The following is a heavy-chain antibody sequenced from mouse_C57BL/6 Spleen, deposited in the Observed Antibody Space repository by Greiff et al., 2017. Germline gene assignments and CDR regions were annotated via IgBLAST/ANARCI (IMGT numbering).Heavy chain of an antibody. CDR2: ISDGGSYT. CDR1: GFTFSSYA. V-gene: IGHV5-4*01. J-gene: IGHJ2*01. CDR3: ARDGANWDD. D-gene: IGHD4-1*01. Sequence: EVKLVESGGGLVKPGGSLKLSCAASGFTFSSYAMSWVRQTPEKRLEWVATISDGGSYTYYPDNVKGRFTISRDNAKNNLYLQMSHLKSEDTAMYYCARDGANWDDWGQGTTLTVSS.